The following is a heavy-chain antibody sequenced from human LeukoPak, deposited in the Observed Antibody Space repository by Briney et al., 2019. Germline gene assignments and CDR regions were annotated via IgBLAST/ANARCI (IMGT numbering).Heavy chain of an antibody. J-gene: IGHJ4*02. CDR2: ISYDGFNK. Sequence: GGSLRLSCAASGFTFSRYGMHWVRQAPGKGLEWVALISYDGFNKYYADSVKGRFTISRDNSKNTLYLQMNSLRAEDTAVYYCAKDGFCTSTGCYPNHFDSWGQGTPVTVSS. CDR3: AKDGFCTSTGCYPNHFDS. V-gene: IGHV3-30*18. CDR1: GFTFSRYG. D-gene: IGHD2-2*01.